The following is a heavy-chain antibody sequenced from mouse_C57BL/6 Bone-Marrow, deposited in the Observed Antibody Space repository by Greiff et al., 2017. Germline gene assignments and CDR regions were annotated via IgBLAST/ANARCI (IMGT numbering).Heavy chain of an antibody. J-gene: IGHJ4*01. CDR2: ISSGGSYT. CDR1: GSISRTFG. V-gene: IGHV5-6*02. Sequence: DVMLVESGGALVSLGGSWKPPCAPSGSISRTFGLSWFRQIPDKRLEWVATISSGGSYTYYPDSVKGRFTISRDNAKNTLYLQMSSLKSEDTAMYYCARRGYYYAMDYWGQGTSVTVSS. CDR3: ARRGYYYAMDY.